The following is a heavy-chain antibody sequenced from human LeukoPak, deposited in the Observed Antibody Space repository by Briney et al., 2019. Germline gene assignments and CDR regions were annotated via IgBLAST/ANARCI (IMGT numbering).Heavy chain of an antibody. CDR1: GGSVSDYY. Sequence: SETLSLTCTVSGGSVSDYYWSWIRQSPGKGLEWIGYIYYTGSTNYNPSLKSRVTISADTSKNEFSLKLNSVTAADTAVYYCASRKLGNDYWGQGTLVTVSS. V-gene: IGHV4-59*02. CDR2: IYYTGST. CDR3: ASRKLGNDY. D-gene: IGHD7-27*01. J-gene: IGHJ4*02.